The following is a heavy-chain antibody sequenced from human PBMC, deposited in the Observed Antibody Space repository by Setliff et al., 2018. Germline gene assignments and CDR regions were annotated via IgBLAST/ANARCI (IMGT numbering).Heavy chain of an antibody. Sequence: SETLSLTCSVSGGSISSSIYYWGWIRQPPGKGLEWIGSIYYSGSTYYSPSLKSRVTISVDTSKNQFSLKLDSVIVADTAVYYCARIAYGSGSYYFDYWGQGTLVTVSS. CDR3: ARIAYGSGSYYFDY. V-gene: IGHV4-39*01. J-gene: IGHJ4*02. CDR1: GGSISSSIYY. D-gene: IGHD3-10*01. CDR2: IYYSGST.